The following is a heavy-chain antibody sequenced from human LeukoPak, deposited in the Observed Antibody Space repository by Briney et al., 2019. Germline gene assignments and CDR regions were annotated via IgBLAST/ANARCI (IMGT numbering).Heavy chain of an antibody. CDR3: ARAGRGIAARREGYYYYYYMDV. CDR1: GFTFSSYW. V-gene: IGHV3-7*01. J-gene: IGHJ6*03. D-gene: IGHD6-6*01. CDR2: IKQDGSEK. Sequence: PGGSLRLSCAASGFTFSSYWMSWVRLAPGKGLEWVANIKQDGSEKYYVDSVKGRFTISRDNAKNPLYLQMNSLRAEDTAVYYCARAGRGIAARREGYYYYYYMDVWGKGTTVTVSS.